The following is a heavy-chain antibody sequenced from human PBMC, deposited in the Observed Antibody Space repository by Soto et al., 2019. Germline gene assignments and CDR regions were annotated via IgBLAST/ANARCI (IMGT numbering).Heavy chain of an antibody. Sequence: QVQLVESGGGVVQPGRSLRLSCAASGFTCSSNAMNWVRQAPGKGLEWVAVISYDGSSQYYTDSVKGRFTISRDNSKKILYLQMDSLRAEDTAGYYCARGFWYQVLGWFDPWGQGTLVTVSS. V-gene: IGHV3-30-3*01. D-gene: IGHD2-2*01. CDR2: ISYDGSSQ. CDR3: ARGFWYQVLGWFDP. J-gene: IGHJ5*02. CDR1: GFTCSSNA.